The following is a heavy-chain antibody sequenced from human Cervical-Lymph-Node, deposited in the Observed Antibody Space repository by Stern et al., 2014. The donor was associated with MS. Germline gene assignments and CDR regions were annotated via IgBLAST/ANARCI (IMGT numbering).Heavy chain of an antibody. Sequence: DQLVESGAEVKKPGASVKVSCKVSGYTLTELSMHWVRQAPGKGLEWMGGFGPEDGETIYAQKFQGRVTITEDASTDTAYMELSSLRSEDTAVYYFATGPAKIDYYFDYWGQGTLVTVSS. J-gene: IGHJ4*02. CDR3: ATGPAKIDYYFDY. D-gene: IGHD4/OR15-4a*01. CDR1: GYTLTELS. CDR2: FGPEDGET. V-gene: IGHV1-24*01.